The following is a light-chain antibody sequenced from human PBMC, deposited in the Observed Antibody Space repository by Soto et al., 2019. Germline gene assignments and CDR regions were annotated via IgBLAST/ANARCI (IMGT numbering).Light chain of an antibody. CDR3: AAWDDSLSGHVV. CDR1: SSNIGSNY. CDR2: SNN. V-gene: IGLV1-47*02. J-gene: IGLJ2*01. Sequence: QSVLRQPPSASGTPGQSVTISCSGSSSNIGSNYVYWYQQLPGTAPKLLIYSNNQRPSGVPDRFSGSKFGSSASLAISGLRSEDEAAYYCAAWDDSLSGHVVFGGGTKLTVL.